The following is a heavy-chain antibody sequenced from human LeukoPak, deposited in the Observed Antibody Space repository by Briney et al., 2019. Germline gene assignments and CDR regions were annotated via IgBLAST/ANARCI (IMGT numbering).Heavy chain of an antibody. V-gene: IGHV4-34*01. Sequence: SETLSLTCAAYGGSFSGYYWSWIRQPPGKGLEWIGEINHSGSTNYNPSLKSRVTISVDTSKNQFSLKLSSVTAADTAVYYCATTGLGYCSGGSCPTNWFDPWGQGTLVTVSS. CDR2: INHSGST. D-gene: IGHD2-15*01. J-gene: IGHJ5*02. CDR3: ATTGLGYCSGGSCPTNWFDP. CDR1: GGSFSGYY.